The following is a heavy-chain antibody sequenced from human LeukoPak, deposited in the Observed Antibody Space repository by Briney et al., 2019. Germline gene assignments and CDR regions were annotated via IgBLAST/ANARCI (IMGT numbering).Heavy chain of an antibody. CDR2: IKQDGSEK. CDR1: GFTFSSYW. Sequence: GGSLRLSCAASGFTFSSYWMSWVRQAPGKGLEWVANIKQDGSEKYYVDSVKGRFTISRDNAKNSLYLQMNSLRAEDTAVYYCARDRAGSYPSYYYYGMDVWGQGTTVTVSS. J-gene: IGHJ6*02. CDR3: ARDRAGSYPSYYYYGMDV. D-gene: IGHD1-26*01. V-gene: IGHV3-7*01.